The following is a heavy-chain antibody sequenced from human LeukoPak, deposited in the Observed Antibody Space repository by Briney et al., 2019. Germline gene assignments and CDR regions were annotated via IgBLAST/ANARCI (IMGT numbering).Heavy chain of an antibody. CDR3: AGVQLAWFGELSYFDN. CDR2: INLYSGGA. D-gene: IGHD3-10*01. Sequence: ASVKVSCKASGYTSTDYYMHWVRQAPGQGLEWMGCINLYSGGAHYAQKFQDWLSMTRDTSTSTVYMELGSLRSEDTAVYYCAGVQLAWFGELSYFDNWGQGTLVTVSS. CDR1: GYTSTDYY. V-gene: IGHV1-2*04. J-gene: IGHJ4*02.